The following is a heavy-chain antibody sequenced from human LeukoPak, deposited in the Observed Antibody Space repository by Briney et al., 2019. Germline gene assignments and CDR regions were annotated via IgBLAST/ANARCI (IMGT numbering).Heavy chain of an antibody. J-gene: IGHJ4*02. CDR3: VPQGSVPMYFDY. CDR1: GYTFTSYG. V-gene: IGHV1-18*01. Sequence: ASVKVSCKASGYTFTSYGISWVRQAPGQGLEWMGWISAYNGNTNYAQKLQGRVTMTTDTSTSTAYMELRSLRSDDTAVYYCVPQGSVPMYFDYWGQGTLVIVSS. CDR2: ISAYNGNT. D-gene: IGHD3-10*01.